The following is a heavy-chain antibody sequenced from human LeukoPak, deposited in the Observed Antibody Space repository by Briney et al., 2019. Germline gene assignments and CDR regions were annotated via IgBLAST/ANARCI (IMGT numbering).Heavy chain of an antibody. D-gene: IGHD3-10*01. CDR1: GASISTGTSY. CDR2: IYHSGYT. Sequence: SETLSLTCNVSGASISTGTSYWGWIRQPPGRGLEWIGSIYHSGYTYYNPSLKSRVTISVDTSKNQFSLKLSSLTAADTAVYYCARVLLRYGDDYWGQGTLVTVSS. J-gene: IGHJ4*02. V-gene: IGHV4-39*01. CDR3: ARVLLRYGDDY.